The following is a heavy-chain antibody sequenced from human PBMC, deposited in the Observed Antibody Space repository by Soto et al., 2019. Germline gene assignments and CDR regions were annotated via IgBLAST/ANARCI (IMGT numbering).Heavy chain of an antibody. Sequence: SVKVSCKASGGTFSSYAISWVRQAPGQGLEWMGGIIPIFGTANYAQKFQGRVTITADESTSTAYMELSSLRSEDTAVYYCASGYYYDSSGSKTGYGMDVWGQGTTVTVSS. CDR3: ASGYYYDSSGSKTGYGMDV. D-gene: IGHD3-22*01. V-gene: IGHV1-69*13. J-gene: IGHJ6*02. CDR2: IIPIFGTA. CDR1: GGTFSSYA.